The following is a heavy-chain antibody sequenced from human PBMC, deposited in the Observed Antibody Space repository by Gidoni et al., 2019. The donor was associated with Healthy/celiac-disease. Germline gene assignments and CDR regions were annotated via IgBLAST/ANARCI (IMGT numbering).Heavy chain of an antibody. CDR2: INHSGST. CDR1: GGSFSGYY. V-gene: IGHV4-34*01. CDR3: ARAATPLSGRQTTVNWFDP. Sequence: QVQLQQRGAGLLKPSETLSPTCAVYGGSFSGYYWSWIRQHPGKGLEWIGEINHSGSTNYNPSLKSRVTISVDTSKNQFSLKLSSVTAADTAVYYCARAATPLSGRQTTVNWFDPWGQGTLVTVSS. D-gene: IGHD1-26*01. J-gene: IGHJ5*02.